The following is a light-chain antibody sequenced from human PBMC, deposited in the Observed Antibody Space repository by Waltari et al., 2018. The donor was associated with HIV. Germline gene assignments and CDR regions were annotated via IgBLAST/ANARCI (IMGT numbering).Light chain of an antibody. J-gene: IGKJ3*01. Sequence: IVLTQSPGTLSLSPGERATLSCWASQSVYNSYLAWYQQKPGQAPRLLIYDASIRATGIPDRFSGSASWTDFTLTISRLEPEDFAVYYCQQYGSSPYTFGPGTTVDIK. V-gene: IGKV3-20*01. CDR1: QSVYNSY. CDR2: DAS. CDR3: QQYGSSPYT.